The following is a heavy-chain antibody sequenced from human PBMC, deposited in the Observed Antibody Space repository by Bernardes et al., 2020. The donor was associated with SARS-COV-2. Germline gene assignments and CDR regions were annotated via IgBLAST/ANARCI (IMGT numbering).Heavy chain of an antibody. CDR3: ATAVVHIAAVGTVGNFDF. J-gene: IGHJ4*02. V-gene: IGHV1-24*01. CDR1: GYTLNEVS. CDR2: SHAEDDET. D-gene: IGHD6-13*01. Sequence: ASMKVSCKISGYTLNEVSMHWVRQAPGEGLDWMGGSHAEDDETLYARKFQGRVTMTEDTSTDTSYMELSGLTSDDTAVYYCATAVVHIAAVGTVGNFDFWGQGTLVTVSS.